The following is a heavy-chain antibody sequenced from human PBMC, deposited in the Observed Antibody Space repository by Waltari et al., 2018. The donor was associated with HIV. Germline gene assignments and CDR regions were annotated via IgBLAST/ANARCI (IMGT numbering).Heavy chain of an antibody. CDR3: ARSDTAYSSSSPFDY. J-gene: IGHJ4*02. Sequence: EVQLVESGGGLVQPGRSLRLSCAASGFTFDDYAMPWVRQVPGKGREWVSGISWNSGSIAYADSVKGRFTLSRDNAKNSLYLQMNSLRAEDTALYYCARSDTAYSSSSPFDYWGQGTLVTVSS. CDR2: ISWNSGSI. D-gene: IGHD6-6*01. CDR1: GFTFDDYA. V-gene: IGHV3-9*01.